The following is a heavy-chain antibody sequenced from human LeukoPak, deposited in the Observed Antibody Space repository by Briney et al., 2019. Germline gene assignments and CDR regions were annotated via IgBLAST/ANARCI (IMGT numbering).Heavy chain of an antibody. V-gene: IGHV3-23*01. Sequence: GGSLRLSCAASGFTFSSYAMSWVRQAPGKGLVWVSTLTGTGGDTYYADSVRGRFSISRDNSKNTLWLQMNSLRAEDTALYYCAKGLREYCSSTSCYEFTFDSWGQGTQLTVSS. CDR3: AKGLREYCSSTSCYEFTFDS. CDR1: GFTFSSYA. CDR2: LTGTGGDT. J-gene: IGHJ4*02. D-gene: IGHD2-2*01.